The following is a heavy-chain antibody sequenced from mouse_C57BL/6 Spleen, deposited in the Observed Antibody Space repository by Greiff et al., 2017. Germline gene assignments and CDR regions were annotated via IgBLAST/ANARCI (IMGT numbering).Heavy chain of an antibody. J-gene: IGHJ1*03. V-gene: IGHV1-26*01. CDR3: ARITTVVATWTHWYFDV. CDR1: GYTFTDYY. D-gene: IGHD1-1*01. Sequence: VQLQQSGPELVKPGASVKISCKASGYTFTDYYMNWVKQSHGKSLEWIGDINPNNGGTSYNQKFKGKATLTVDESSSTAYMELRSLTSEDSAVYYCARITTVVATWTHWYFDVWGTGTTVTVSS. CDR2: INPNNGGT.